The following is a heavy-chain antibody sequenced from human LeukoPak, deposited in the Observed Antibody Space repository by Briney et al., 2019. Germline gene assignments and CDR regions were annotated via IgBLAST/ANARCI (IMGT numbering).Heavy chain of an antibody. V-gene: IGHV1-46*01. J-gene: IGHJ4*02. Sequence: ASVKVSCKASGYTFTSYYIHWVRQAPGQGLEWMGIINPSGGSTSNTQKFQDRVTMTRDMSTSTVYMEMSSLRSDDTAVYYCARRQVAGGPFDYWGQGTPVTVSS. CDR3: ARRQVAGGPFDY. CDR2: INPSGGST. CDR1: GYTFTSYY. D-gene: IGHD3-16*01.